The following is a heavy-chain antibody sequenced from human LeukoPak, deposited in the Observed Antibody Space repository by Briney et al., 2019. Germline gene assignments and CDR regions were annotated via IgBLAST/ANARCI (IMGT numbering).Heavy chain of an antibody. J-gene: IGHJ5*02. V-gene: IGHV4-38-2*02. Sequence: PSETLSLTCTVSGYSISSGYYWGWIRTPPGKGLEWIGSIYYSGSTYYNPSLKSRVTISVDTSKNQFSLKLSSVTAADTAVYYCARHYTKGHTIFGVVTFDPWGQGTLVTVSS. CDR1: GYSISSGYY. CDR2: IYYSGST. CDR3: ARHYTKGHTIFGVVTFDP. D-gene: IGHD3-3*01.